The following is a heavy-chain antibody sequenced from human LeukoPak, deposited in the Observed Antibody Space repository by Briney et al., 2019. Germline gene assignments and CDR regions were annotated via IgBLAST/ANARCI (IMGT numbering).Heavy chain of an antibody. Sequence: GASVKVSCKASGGTFSSYAISWVRQAPGQGLEWMGGIIPIFGTANYAQKFQGRVTITADESTSTAYMELSSLRSEDTAVYYCARDRGKYFGLDAFDIWGQGTMVTVSS. D-gene: IGHD1-26*01. J-gene: IGHJ3*02. CDR2: IIPIFGTA. CDR1: GGTFSSYA. V-gene: IGHV1-69*13. CDR3: ARDRGKYFGLDAFDI.